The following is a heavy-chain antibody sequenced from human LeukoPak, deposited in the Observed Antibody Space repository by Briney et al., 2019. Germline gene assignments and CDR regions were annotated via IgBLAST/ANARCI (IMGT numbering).Heavy chain of an antibody. CDR2: INPNTGGA. CDR1: GYTFIGYY. CDR3: ARTPPVRGVIGEFDY. V-gene: IGHV1-2*02. Sequence: GASVKVSCKASGYTFIGYYMRWVRQAPGQGLEWMGWINPNTGGANYAQKFQGRVTMTRDTSITTAYMDLSRLTSDDTAIYYCARTPPVRGVIGEFDYWGQGTLVTVSS. J-gene: IGHJ4*02. D-gene: IGHD3-10*01.